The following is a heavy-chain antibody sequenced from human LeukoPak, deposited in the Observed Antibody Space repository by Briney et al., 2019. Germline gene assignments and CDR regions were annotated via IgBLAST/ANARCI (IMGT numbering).Heavy chain of an antibody. CDR2: INPNSGGT. Sequence: ASVKVSCKASGYTFTGYYMHWVRQAPGQGLEWMGWINPNSGGTNYAQKFQGRVTMTRDTSIGTAYMELSRLRSDDTAVYYCARPFLYYDSSGYYYVGAFDIWGQGTMVTVSS. CDR1: GYTFTGYY. V-gene: IGHV1-2*02. D-gene: IGHD3-22*01. CDR3: ARPFLYYDSSGYYYVGAFDI. J-gene: IGHJ3*02.